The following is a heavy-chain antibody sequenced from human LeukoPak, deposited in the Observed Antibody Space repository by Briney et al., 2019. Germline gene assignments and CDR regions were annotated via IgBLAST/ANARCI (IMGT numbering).Heavy chain of an antibody. J-gene: IGHJ4*02. D-gene: IGHD5-18*01. Sequence: SETLSLTCTVSGGSVSSGSYYWSWIRQPPGKGLEWIGYIYYSGSTNYNPSLKSRVTISVDTSKNQFSLKLSSVTAADTAVYYCARDRIQLWSTVGYYFDYWGQGTLVTVSS. V-gene: IGHV4-61*01. CDR3: ARDRIQLWSTVGYYFDY. CDR1: GGSVSSGSYY. CDR2: IYYSGST.